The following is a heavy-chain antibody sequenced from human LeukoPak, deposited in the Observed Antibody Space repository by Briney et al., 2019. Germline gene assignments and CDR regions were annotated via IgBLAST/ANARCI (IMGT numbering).Heavy chain of an antibody. CDR3: ARDFLPGIAAAGDLFDY. J-gene: IGHJ4*02. V-gene: IGHV1-2*06. Sequence: ASVKVSCKASGYTFTGYYMRWVRQAPGQGLEWMGRINPNSGGTNYAQKFQGRVTMTRDTSISTAYMELSRLRSDDTAVYYCARDFLPGIAAAGDLFDYWGQGTLVTVSS. D-gene: IGHD6-13*01. CDR2: INPNSGGT. CDR1: GYTFTGYY.